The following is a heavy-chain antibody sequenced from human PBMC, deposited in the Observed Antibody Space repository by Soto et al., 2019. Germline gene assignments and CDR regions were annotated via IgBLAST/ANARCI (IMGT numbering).Heavy chain of an antibody. CDR3: ARDALDVSATIEIYS. CDR1: GFTLSSYS. Sequence: GGSLRLSCAASGFTLSSYSMNWVRQAPGKGLEWVSSVSSSSIYIYYADSVKGRFTISRDNAKNSVYLQMNSLRAEDTAVYYCARDALDVSATIEIYSLGLGALVTVSS. V-gene: IGHV3-21*01. J-gene: IGHJ4*02. CDR2: VSSSSIYI. D-gene: IGHD2-15*01.